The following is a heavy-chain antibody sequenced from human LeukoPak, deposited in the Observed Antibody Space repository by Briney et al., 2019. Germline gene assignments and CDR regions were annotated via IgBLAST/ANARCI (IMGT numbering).Heavy chain of an antibody. CDR2: IRQDGSEK. D-gene: IGHD6-13*01. J-gene: IGHJ4*01. V-gene: IGHV3-7*01. CDR3: ARDGTAAGLYFDL. CDR1: GFTFTDYW. Sequence: GESLRHSCEVSGFTFTDYWMNWVRQAPGKGPEWVASIRQDGSEKTYVDSVKGRFTISRDNTKSSLSIQLNGLRAEDTAVYYCARDGTAAGLYFDLWGQGTLVTVSS.